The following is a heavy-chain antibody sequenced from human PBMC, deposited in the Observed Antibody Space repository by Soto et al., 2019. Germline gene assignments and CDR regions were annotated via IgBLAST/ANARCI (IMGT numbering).Heavy chain of an antibody. V-gene: IGHV3-49*03. CDR3: TRDADYGKFDY. Sequence: GGSLRLSCTASGFTFGDYAMSWFRQAPGKGLEWVGFIRSKAYGGTTEYAASVKGRFTISRDDSKSIAYLQMNSLKTEDTAVYYCTRDADYGKFDYWGQGTLVTVSS. CDR1: GFTFGDYA. CDR2: IRSKAYGGTT. D-gene: IGHD4-17*01. J-gene: IGHJ4*02.